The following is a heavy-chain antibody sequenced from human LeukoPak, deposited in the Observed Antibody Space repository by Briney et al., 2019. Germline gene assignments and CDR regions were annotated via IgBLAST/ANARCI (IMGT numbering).Heavy chain of an antibody. J-gene: IGHJ4*02. CDR1: GFTSRSYA. D-gene: IGHD2-15*01. CDR3: AKEKKVFGVVAASFDS. CDR2: ISATGDKT. Sequence: PGGSLRLSCAASGFTSRSYAMSWVRQAPGKGLEWVSAISATGDKTYYADSVKGRFTISRDNSKSTVSLQVNRLRVEDTAVYFCAKEKKVFGVVAASFDSWGQGTLVTVSS. V-gene: IGHV3-23*01.